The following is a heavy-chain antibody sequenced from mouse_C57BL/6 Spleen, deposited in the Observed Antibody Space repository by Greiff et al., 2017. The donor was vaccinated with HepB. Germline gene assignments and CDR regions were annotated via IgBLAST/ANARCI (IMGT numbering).Heavy chain of an antibody. Sequence: EVQLQQSGAELVRPGASVKLSCTASGFNIKDDYMHWVKQRPEQGLEWIGWIDPENGDTEYASKFQGKATITADTSSTPAYLQLSSLTSEDTAVYYWTTTVPHDWGQGTTLKDSS. CDR1: GFNIKDDY. CDR2: IDPENGDT. CDR3: TTTVPHD. D-gene: IGHD1-1*01. V-gene: IGHV14-4*01. J-gene: IGHJ2*01.